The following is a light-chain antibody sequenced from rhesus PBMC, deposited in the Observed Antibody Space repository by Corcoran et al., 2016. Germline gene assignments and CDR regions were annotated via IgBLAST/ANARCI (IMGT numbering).Light chain of an antibody. CDR3: QQHNSYPFT. Sequence: DIQMTQSPSSLSASVGDTVTITCRASQGISSYLAWYQQKPGKAPKLLIYKASTLQSGVPSRFSASGTGTDFTLTISSLQPEDFAHYYCQQHNSYPFTFGPGTKLDIK. V-gene: IGKV1-25*01. CDR2: KAS. J-gene: IGKJ3*01. CDR1: QGISSY.